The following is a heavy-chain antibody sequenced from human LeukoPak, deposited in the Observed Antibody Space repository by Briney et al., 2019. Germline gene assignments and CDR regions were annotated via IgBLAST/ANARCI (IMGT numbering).Heavy chain of an antibody. D-gene: IGHD4-17*01. CDR3: AKEQTLRADFDY. Sequence: SETLSLTCAVYGGSFSGYYWSWIRQPPGKGLEWIGEINHSGSTNYNPSLKSRVTISVDTSKNQFSLKLSSVTAADTAVYYCAKEQTLRADFDYWGQGTLVTVSS. J-gene: IGHJ4*02. CDR1: GGSFSGYY. V-gene: IGHV4-34*01. CDR2: INHSGST.